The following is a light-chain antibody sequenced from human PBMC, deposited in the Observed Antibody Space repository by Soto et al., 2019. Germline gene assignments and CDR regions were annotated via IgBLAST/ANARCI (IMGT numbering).Light chain of an antibody. CDR3: QQYGFSPWT. J-gene: IGKJ1*01. CDR2: GSS. V-gene: IGKV3-20*01. CDR1: QSVSTDH. Sequence: THSPIILSLSPREIDTLSCRTSQSVSTDHFACYQLPPGQAPRLLIHGSSFRFTGIPDRFIGSGSGTEFALTISRLEPEDFAVYYCQQYGFSPWTFGQGTKADIK.